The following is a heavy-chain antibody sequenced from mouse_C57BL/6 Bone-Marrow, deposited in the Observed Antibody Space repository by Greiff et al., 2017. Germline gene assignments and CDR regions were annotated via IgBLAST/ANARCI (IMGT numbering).Heavy chain of an antibody. Sequence: DVKLVESGGGLVKPGGSLKLSCAASGFTFSSYAMSWVRQTPEKRLEWVATISDGGSYTYYPDNVKGRFTISRDNAKNNLYLQMSHLKSEDTAMYYCARAMVTTSRYFDVWGTGTTVTVSS. CDR3: ARAMVTTSRYFDV. CDR1: GFTFSSYA. D-gene: IGHD2-2*01. CDR2: ISDGGSYT. J-gene: IGHJ1*03. V-gene: IGHV5-4*03.